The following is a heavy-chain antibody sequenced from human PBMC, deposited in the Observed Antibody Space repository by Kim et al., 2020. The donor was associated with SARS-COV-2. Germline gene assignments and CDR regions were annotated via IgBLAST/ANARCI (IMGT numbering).Heavy chain of an antibody. CDR3: AKEGYSGSLDY. V-gene: IGHV3-9*01. Sequence: IGYADSVKGRFTISRDNAKNSLYLQMNSLRAEDTALYYCAKEGYSGSLDYWGQGTLVTVSS. J-gene: IGHJ4*02. D-gene: IGHD1-26*01. CDR2: I.